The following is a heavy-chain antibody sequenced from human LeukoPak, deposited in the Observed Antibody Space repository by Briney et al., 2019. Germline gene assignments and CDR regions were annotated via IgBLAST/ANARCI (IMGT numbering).Heavy chain of an antibody. J-gene: IGHJ4*02. Sequence: GGSLRLSCAASGFTFSSYAMSWVRQAPGKGLEWVSAISGSGGSTYYADSVEGRFTISRDISKNTVYLQMNSLKAEDTAVYYCAKDGVVRGLGPYYFDSWGQGSLVTVSS. CDR3: AKDGVVRGLGPYYFDS. CDR2: ISGSGGST. D-gene: IGHD3-10*01. CDR1: GFTFSSYA. V-gene: IGHV3-23*01.